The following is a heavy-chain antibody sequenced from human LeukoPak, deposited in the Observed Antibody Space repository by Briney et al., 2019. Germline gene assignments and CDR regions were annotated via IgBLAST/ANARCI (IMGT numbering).Heavy chain of an antibody. CDR3: AKANFNRFLEWLYLGY. D-gene: IGHD3-3*01. J-gene: IGHJ4*02. CDR2: ISGSGGSP. Sequence: GGSLRLSCAASGFTFSSDAMSWVRQAPGKGLERVSAISGSGGSPYYADSVKGRFTISRDNPKNTLYLQRNSLRAEDTAVYYCAKANFNRFLEWLYLGYWGQGTLVTVSS. V-gene: IGHV3-23*01. CDR1: GFTFSSDA.